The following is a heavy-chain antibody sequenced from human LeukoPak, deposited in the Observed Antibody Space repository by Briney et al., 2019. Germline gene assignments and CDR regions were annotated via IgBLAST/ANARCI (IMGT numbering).Heavy chain of an antibody. CDR1: GGSISSHY. CDR3: ARDKGVVTTNWFDP. D-gene: IGHD4-11*01. J-gene: IGHJ5*02. V-gene: IGHV4-59*11. CDR2: IYYSGST. Sequence: SETLSLTCTVSGGSISSHYGSWIRQPPGKGLEWIGYIYYSGSTNYNPSLKSRVTISVDTSKNQFSLKLSSVTAADTAVYYCARDKGVVTTNWFDPWGQGTLVTVSS.